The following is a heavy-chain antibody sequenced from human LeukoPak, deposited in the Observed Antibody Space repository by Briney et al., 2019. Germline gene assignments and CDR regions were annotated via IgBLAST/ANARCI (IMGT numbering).Heavy chain of an antibody. D-gene: IGHD6-19*01. J-gene: IGHJ4*02. CDR3: AREASSAWYADFDY. CDR2: IYYDGST. V-gene: IGHV4-59*01. Sequence: SETLSLTCTVSGGSISSYYWTWMRQPPGKGLEWIGYIYYDGSTNYNPSLKSRVTISLDTAKNQFSLKLSSVTAADTAVYYCAREASSAWYADFDYWGQGTLVTVSS. CDR1: GGSISSYY.